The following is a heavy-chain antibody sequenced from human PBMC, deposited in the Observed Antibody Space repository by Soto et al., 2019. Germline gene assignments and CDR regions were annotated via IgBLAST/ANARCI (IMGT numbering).Heavy chain of an antibody. J-gene: IGHJ5*02. CDR3: ARGGRSYYYDSSGYYGSWFDP. Sequence: QVQLVQSGAEVKKPGSSVKVSCKASGGTFSSYAISWVRQAPGQGLEWMGGIIPIFGTANYAQKFQGRVTITADESPSTAYMELSSLRSEDTAVYYCARGGRSYYYDSSGYYGSWFDPWGQGTLVTVSS. V-gene: IGHV1-69*01. D-gene: IGHD3-22*01. CDR2: IIPIFGTA. CDR1: GGTFSSYA.